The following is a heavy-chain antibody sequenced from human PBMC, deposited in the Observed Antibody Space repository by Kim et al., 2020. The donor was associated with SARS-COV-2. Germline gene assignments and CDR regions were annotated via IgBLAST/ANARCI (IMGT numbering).Heavy chain of an antibody. V-gene: IGHV3-23*01. CDR3: AKRAPLPLLVGATGAEFDY. Sequence: GGSLRLSCAASGFTFSSYAMSWVRQAPGKGLEWVSAISGSGGSTYYADSVKGRFTISRDNSKNTLYLQMNSLRAEDTAVYYCAKRAPLPLLVGATGAEFDYWGQGTLVTVSS. D-gene: IGHD1-26*01. J-gene: IGHJ4*02. CDR2: ISGSGGST. CDR1: GFTFSSYA.